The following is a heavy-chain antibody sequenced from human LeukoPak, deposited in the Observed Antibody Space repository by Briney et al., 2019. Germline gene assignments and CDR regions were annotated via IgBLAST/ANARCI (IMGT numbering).Heavy chain of an antibody. J-gene: IGHJ5*02. CDR2: IYYSGNT. Sequence: SETLSLTCTVSNGSISGHYWSWIRQPPGKGLEWIGYIYYSGNTNYNPSLKGRLTISLDTSKRQISLRLTSVTAADTAVYFCAGGYSSSYMADMFDPWGQGTLVTVSS. CDR1: NGSISGHY. V-gene: IGHV4-59*03. D-gene: IGHD5-18*01. CDR3: AGGYSSSYMADMFDP.